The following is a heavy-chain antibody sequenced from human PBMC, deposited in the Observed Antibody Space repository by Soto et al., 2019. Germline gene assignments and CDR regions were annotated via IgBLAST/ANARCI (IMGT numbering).Heavy chain of an antibody. D-gene: IGHD2-21*02. CDR3: ARSGDHHKRLAD. J-gene: IGHJ4*02. V-gene: IGHV3-11*06. CDR1: GFTFSDYY. Sequence: PGGSLRLSCEGSGFTFSDYYISWIRQAPGKGLEWISYSSNSGTFSRYADSVKGRFSISRDNTKNLLYMKMNSLRAEDTAVYYCARSGDHHKRLADSGQGTQVTVSS. CDR2: SSNSGTFS.